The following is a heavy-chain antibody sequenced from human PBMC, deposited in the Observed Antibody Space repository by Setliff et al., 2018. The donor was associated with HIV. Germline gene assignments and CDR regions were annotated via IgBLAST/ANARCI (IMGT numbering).Heavy chain of an antibody. CDR1: GCTFTDYG. V-gene: IGHV1-18*01. D-gene: IGHD3-22*01. Sequence: GASVKVSCKASGCTFTDYGISWVRQAPGQGLEWMGWISAYNGNTNYAQKLQGRVTMTTDTSTSTAYMELRSLRSDDTAVYYCARDKAYYYDSSGSYGAFDIWGQGTMVTVSS. J-gene: IGHJ3*02. CDR3: ARDKAYYYDSSGSYGAFDI. CDR2: ISAYNGNT.